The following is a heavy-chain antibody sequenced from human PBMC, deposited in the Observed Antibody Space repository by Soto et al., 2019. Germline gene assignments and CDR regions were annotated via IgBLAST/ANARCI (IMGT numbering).Heavy chain of an antibody. Sequence: EVVLLESGGGLVEPGGSLRLSCAASGFTFNRYAMTWVRLAPGKGLEWVSGISGSGANTYYVDSVRGRFTISRDNSKNTLYLQLSSLRAEDTSIYYCAKSSTVTTGYYYSYGLDVWGQGITVTVSS. CDR2: ISGSGANT. J-gene: IGHJ6*02. CDR1: GFTFNRYA. V-gene: IGHV3-23*01. D-gene: IGHD4-17*01. CDR3: AKSSTVTTGYYYSYGLDV.